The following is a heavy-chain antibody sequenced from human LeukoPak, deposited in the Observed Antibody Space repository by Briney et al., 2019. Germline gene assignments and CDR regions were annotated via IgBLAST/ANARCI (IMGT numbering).Heavy chain of an antibody. CDR3: ARDAPITGTTDYFDY. V-gene: IGHV3-30*04. Sequence: GRSLRLSCAASGFTFSSYAMHWVRQAPGKGLEWVAGISYDGSNKYYADSVKGRFTISRDNSKNTLYLQMNSLRAEDTAVYYCARDAPITGTTDYFDYWGQGTLVTVSS. CDR1: GFTFSSYA. D-gene: IGHD1-20*01. CDR2: ISYDGSNK. J-gene: IGHJ4*02.